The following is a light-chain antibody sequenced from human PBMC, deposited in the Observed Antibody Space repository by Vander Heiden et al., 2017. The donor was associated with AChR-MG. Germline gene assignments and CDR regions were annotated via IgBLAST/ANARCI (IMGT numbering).Light chain of an antibody. CDR2: GAS. J-gene: IGKJ1*01. V-gene: IGKV3-20*01. Sequence: EIVLTQSPGTLSLSPGERATLSCRASQSVSSSSLAWYQQKPGQAPRLLIYGASMRATGITDRFSGSGSRTDFTLTISRLEPEDFAVYYCQQYVSFPWTFGQGTKVEIK. CDR3: QQYVSFPWT. CDR1: QSVSSSS.